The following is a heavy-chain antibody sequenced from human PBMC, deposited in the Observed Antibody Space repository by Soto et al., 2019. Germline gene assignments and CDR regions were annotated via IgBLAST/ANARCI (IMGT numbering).Heavy chain of an antibody. V-gene: IGHV1-18*01. CDR1: GYTFTSYG. D-gene: IGHD3-22*01. Sequence: GASVKVSCKASGYTFTSYGISWVRQAPGQGLEWMGWISAYNGNTNCAQKLQGRVTMTTDTSTSTAYMELRSLRSDDTAVYYCARAGPYYDSSGYYSYAFDIWGQGTMVTVSS. J-gene: IGHJ3*02. CDR3: ARAGPYYDSSGYYSYAFDI. CDR2: ISAYNGNT.